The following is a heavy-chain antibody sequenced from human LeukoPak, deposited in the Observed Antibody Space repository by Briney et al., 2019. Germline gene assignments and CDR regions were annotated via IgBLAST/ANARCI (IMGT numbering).Heavy chain of an antibody. D-gene: IGHD3-3*01. CDR1: GFTFDCCG. V-gene: IGHV3-30*02. Sequence: GGSLRLSCAASGFTFDCCGMHWVRQAPGKGLEWVAFIRNVGNDKYYADSVKGRFFISRDNSKNTLSLQMNSLRVEDTAVYYCARGVGMLRFFGKWWYMDVWGKGTTVTVSS. J-gene: IGHJ6*03. CDR3: ARGVGMLRFFGKWWYMDV. CDR2: IRNVGNDK.